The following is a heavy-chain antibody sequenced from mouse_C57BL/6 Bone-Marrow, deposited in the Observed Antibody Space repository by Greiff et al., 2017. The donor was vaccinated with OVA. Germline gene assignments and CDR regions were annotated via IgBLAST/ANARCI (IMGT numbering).Heavy chain of an antibody. CDR3: ARLGAMDY. J-gene: IGHJ4*01. D-gene: IGHD4-1*01. Sequence: VQLQESGAELVRPGASVKLSCKASGYTFTDYYINWVKQRPGQGLEWIARIYPGSGNTYYNEKFKGKATLTAEKSSSTAYMQLSSLTSEDSAVYFCARLGAMDYWGQGTSVTVSS. CDR1: GYTFTDYY. CDR2: IYPGSGNT. V-gene: IGHV1-76*01.